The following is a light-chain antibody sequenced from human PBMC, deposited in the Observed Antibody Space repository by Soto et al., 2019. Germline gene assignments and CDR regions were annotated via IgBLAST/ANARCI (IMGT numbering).Light chain of an antibody. CDR3: QQYNDWPPLT. J-gene: IGKJ4*01. Sequence: DIVMTQSPATLSVSPGERATLSCRASQSVSSNLAWYQQKPGQAPRLLIYGASTRATGIPVRFSGGGSGTEFTLTISSLQSEDFAVYYCQQYNDWPPLTFGGGTKVEIK. V-gene: IGKV3-15*01. CDR1: QSVSSN. CDR2: GAS.